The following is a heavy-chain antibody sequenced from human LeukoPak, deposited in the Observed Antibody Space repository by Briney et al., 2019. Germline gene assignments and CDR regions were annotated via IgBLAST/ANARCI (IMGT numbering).Heavy chain of an antibody. CDR2: IRQDGSER. D-gene: IGHD2-15*01. Sequence: PGGSLRLSCAASGFTFSSHWMSWVRQAPGKGLEWVAHIRQDGSERYYLDSVKGRFTISRDNAKNSLYLQMNSLRAEDTAVYYCTRDTVVVAAIGAHWGQGTLVTVSS. CDR1: GFTFSSHW. V-gene: IGHV3-7*01. CDR3: TRDTVVVAAIGAH. J-gene: IGHJ4*02.